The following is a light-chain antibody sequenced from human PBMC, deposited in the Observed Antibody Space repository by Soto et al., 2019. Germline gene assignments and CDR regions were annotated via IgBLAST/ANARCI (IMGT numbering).Light chain of an antibody. CDR3: SSYTINRTYV. CDR1: SSDVGGYNY. J-gene: IGLJ1*01. CDR2: EVS. Sequence: QSALTQPASVSGSPGQSITISCTGTSSDVGGYNYVSWYQQNPGKAPKLMIYEVSNRPSGVSNRFSGSKSGNMAFLTISGLQAEDEADYYCSSYTINRTYVFGTGTKVTVL. V-gene: IGLV2-14*01.